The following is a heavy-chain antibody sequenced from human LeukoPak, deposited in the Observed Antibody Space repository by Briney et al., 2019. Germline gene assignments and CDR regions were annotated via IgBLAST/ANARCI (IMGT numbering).Heavy chain of an antibody. Sequence: GGSLRLSCAASGLTFSSFSFNWVRQGPGKGLEWVSSINTVASYIYYADSVKGRFTISRDNAKNSLYLQMNSLRAEDTGVYYCARLRRNSDKSGFYYYYDYWGQGNLVTVSS. CDR2: INTVASYI. CDR3: ARLRRNSDKSGFYYYYDY. J-gene: IGHJ4*02. V-gene: IGHV3-21*06. CDR1: GLTFSSFS. D-gene: IGHD3-22*01.